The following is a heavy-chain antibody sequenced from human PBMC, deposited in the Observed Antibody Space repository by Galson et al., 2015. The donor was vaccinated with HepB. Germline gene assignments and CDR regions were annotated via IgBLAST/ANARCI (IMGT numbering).Heavy chain of an antibody. V-gene: IGHV1-3*01. Sequence: SVKVSCKASGYTFTSYAMHWVRQAPGQRPEWMGWINAGNGNTKYSQKFQGRVTITRDTSASTAYMELSSLRSEDTAVYYCASVTMVRGVIITPPDYWGQGTLVTVSS. J-gene: IGHJ4*02. D-gene: IGHD3-10*01. CDR2: INAGNGNT. CDR3: ASVTMVRGVIITPPDY. CDR1: GYTFTSYA.